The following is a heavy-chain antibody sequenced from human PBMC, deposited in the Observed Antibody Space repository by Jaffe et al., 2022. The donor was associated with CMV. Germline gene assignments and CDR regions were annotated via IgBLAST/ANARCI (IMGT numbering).Heavy chain of an antibody. D-gene: IGHD3-3*01. V-gene: IGHV1-3*01. J-gene: IGHJ4*02. CDR3: ARGVTTGIRFLEWLLSGDY. CDR1: GYTFTSYA. CDR2: INAGNGNT. Sequence: QVQLVQSGAEVKKPGASVKVSCKASGYTFTSYAMHWVRQAPGQRLEWMGWINAGNGNTKYSQKFQGRVTITRDTSASTAYMELSSLRSEDTAVYYCARGVTTGIRFLEWLLSGDYWGQGTLVTVSS.